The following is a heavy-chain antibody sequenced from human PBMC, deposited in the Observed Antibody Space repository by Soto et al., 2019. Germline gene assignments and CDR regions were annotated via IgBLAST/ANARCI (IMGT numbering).Heavy chain of an antibody. CDR3: ARGGVTLVPGSAY. Sequence: SETLSLTCTVSGGSVSSGSYYCSWILHPPGKGLEWIGYIYYSVSTNYNPSLESRLTISVDTSKNKFSLKLSSVTAADTAVYYCARGGVTLVPGSAYWAQGTLVTVSS. CDR1: GGSVSSGSYY. CDR2: IYYSVST. V-gene: IGHV4-61*01. D-gene: IGHD3-10*01. J-gene: IGHJ4*02.